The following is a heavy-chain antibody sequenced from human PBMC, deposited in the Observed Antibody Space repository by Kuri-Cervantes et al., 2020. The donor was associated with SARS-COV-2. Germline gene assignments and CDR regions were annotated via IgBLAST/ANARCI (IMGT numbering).Heavy chain of an antibody. CDR3: VRDNNYYGSGSSLFDS. J-gene: IGHJ4*02. Sequence: GESLKISCAASGFTFSSYWMHWVRQAPGKGLVWVSRINSDGSSTTYADSVKGRFTISRDNAENTLYLQMNSLRAEDTAMYYCVRDNNYYGSGSSLFDSWGQGTLVTVSS. CDR1: GFTFSSYW. D-gene: IGHD3-10*01. CDR2: INSDGSST. V-gene: IGHV3-74*01.